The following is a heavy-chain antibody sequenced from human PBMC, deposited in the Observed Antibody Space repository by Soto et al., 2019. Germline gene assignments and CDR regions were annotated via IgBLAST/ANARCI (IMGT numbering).Heavy chain of an antibody. D-gene: IGHD3-10*01. V-gene: IGHV1-18*01. J-gene: IGHJ4*02. CDR2: LSAYNGNT. CDR1: GYTFTSYG. CDR3: ARVRGSGIYWSLGY. Sequence: ASVKVSCKASGYTFTSYGNSWVRQAPGHGLEWMGWLSAYNGNTNYAQKLQGRVTMTTDTSTSTAYMELRSLRSDDTAVYYCARVRGSGIYWSLGYWGQGTLVTVSS.